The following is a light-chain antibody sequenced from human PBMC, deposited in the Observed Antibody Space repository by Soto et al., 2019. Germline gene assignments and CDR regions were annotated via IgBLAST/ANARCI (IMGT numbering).Light chain of an antibody. CDR3: QQHDSLPT. CDR1: HDITNY. J-gene: IGKJ4*01. CDR2: GAS. V-gene: IGKV1-33*01. Sequence: DIQMTQSPSSLSASVGDRVTITCQASHDITNYLNWYQQKPGKGPRLLIYGASNLETGVPSRFSGSGFGTDFSFTISSLQPEDFATYYCQQHDSLPTFGGGTKVELK.